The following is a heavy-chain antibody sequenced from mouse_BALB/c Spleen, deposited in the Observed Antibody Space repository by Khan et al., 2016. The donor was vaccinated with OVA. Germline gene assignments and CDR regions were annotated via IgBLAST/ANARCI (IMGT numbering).Heavy chain of an antibody. Sequence: VQLQQSGPELVKPGASVKMSCKASGYTFTSYVMHWVQQKPGQGLEWIGYINPYNDGNKYKEKFKGKATLTSDKSASTADKELSSLTYEDSAVYSCARRDYYGSSSLAYWGQGTMLTVSA. CDR1: GYTFTSYV. D-gene: IGHD1-1*01. J-gene: IGHJ3*01. V-gene: IGHV1S136*01. CDR2: INPYNDGN. CDR3: ARRDYYGSSSLAY.